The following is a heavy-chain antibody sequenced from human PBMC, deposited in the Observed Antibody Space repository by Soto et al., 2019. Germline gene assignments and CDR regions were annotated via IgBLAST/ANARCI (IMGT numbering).Heavy chain of an antibody. CDR2: ISAYNGNT. D-gene: IGHD3-3*01. J-gene: IGHJ6*02. CDR3: ARVARITIFGVVTPYGMDV. V-gene: IGHV1-18*01. Sequence: QVQLVQSGAEVKKPGASVKVSCKASGYTFTSYGISWVRQAPGQGLEWMGWISAYNGNTNYAQKLQGRVTMTTDTSTSTAYMELRSLRSDDTAVYYCARVARITIFGVVTPYGMDVWGQGTTVTVSS. CDR1: GYTFTSYG.